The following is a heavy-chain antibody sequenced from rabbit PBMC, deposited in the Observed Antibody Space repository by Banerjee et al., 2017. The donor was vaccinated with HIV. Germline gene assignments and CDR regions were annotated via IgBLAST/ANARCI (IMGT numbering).Heavy chain of an antibody. J-gene: IGHJ3*01. Sequence: QEQLVESGGGLVQPEGSLTLTCTASGLDFSSSYWICWVRQAPGKGLEWIACINTSSGNTVYATWAKGRFTISKTSSTTVTLQMTSLTAADTATYFCARDSSGHNLWGQGTLVTVS. D-gene: IGHD4-1*01. CDR3: ARDSSGHNL. CDR1: GLDFSSSYW. V-gene: IGHV1S45*01. CDR2: INTSSGNT.